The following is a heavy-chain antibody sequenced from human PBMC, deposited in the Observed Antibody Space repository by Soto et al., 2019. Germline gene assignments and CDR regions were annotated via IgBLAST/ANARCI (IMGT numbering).Heavy chain of an antibody. Sequence: GGSLRLSCAASGFTFSTYTMNWVRQAPGKGLEWVAVISYDGSNKYYADSVKGRFTISRDNSKNTLYLQMNSLRAEDTAVYYCANTNEYSGYAKGAYYFDYWGQGTLDTVYS. D-gene: IGHD5-12*01. J-gene: IGHJ4*02. CDR2: ISYDGSNK. CDR1: GFTFSTYT. V-gene: IGHV3-30*18. CDR3: ANTNEYSGYAKGAYYFDY.